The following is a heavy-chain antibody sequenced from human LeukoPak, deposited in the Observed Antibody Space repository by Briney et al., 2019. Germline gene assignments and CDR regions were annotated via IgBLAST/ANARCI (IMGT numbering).Heavy chain of an antibody. CDR2: IRSSGSTI. J-gene: IGHJ3*02. D-gene: IGHD3-22*01. CDR3: ARASYYYDSSGYLSDAFDI. CDR1: GFTFSSYE. V-gene: IGHV3-48*03. Sequence: TGGSLRLSCAASGFTFSSYEMNWVRQAPGKGQEWVSYIRSSGSTIYYADSVKGRFTISRDNAKNSLYLQMNSLRAEDTAVYYCARASYYYDSSGYLSDAFDIWGQGTMVTVSS.